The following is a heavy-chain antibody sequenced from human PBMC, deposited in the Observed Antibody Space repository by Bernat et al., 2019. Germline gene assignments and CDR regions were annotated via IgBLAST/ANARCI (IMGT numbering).Heavy chain of an antibody. CDR3: ARASDRTTVTRGGSDY. CDR1: GFTFSSYA. Sequence: QVQLVESGGGVVQPGRSLRLSCAASGFTFSSYAMHWVRQAPGKGLEWVAVISYDGSNKYYADSVKGRFTISRDNSKNTLYLQMNSLRAEDTAVYYCARASDRTTVTRGGSDYWGQGTLVAVSS. V-gene: IGHV3-30*07. J-gene: IGHJ4*02. CDR2: ISYDGSNK. D-gene: IGHD4-17*01.